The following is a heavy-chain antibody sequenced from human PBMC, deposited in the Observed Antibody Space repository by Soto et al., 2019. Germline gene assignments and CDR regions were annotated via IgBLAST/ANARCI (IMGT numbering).Heavy chain of an antibody. V-gene: IGHV3-66*01. CDR2: IYSGGDT. D-gene: IGHD4-17*01. CDR1: GFAFSANY. J-gene: IGHJ4*02. CDR3: ATRVTTAPY. Sequence: EAHLVGSGGGLVQPGGSLRLSCAASGFAFSANYLSWVRQAPGKGLEWVSLIYSGGDTDYADSVRGSFTISRDNSKNTLYLQMNRLKAEDTAVYYCATRVTTAPYWGQGALVNVSS.